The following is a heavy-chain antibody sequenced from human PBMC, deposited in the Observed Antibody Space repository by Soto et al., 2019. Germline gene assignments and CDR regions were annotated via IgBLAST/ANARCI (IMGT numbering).Heavy chain of an antibody. D-gene: IGHD6-13*01. CDR1: GNIFTKYY. V-gene: IGHV1-46*01. Sequence: QVQLVQSGAEVKKPGASVKVSCKASGNIFTKYYIHWVRQAPGQGLEWMAVINPLPTSGSTNYAQKFQGRATVTRDTSTSTVYLELSSLRSDDTAVYYCARDLAAAAYWGQGTLVTVSS. J-gene: IGHJ4*02. CDR3: ARDLAAAAY. CDR2: INPLPTSGST.